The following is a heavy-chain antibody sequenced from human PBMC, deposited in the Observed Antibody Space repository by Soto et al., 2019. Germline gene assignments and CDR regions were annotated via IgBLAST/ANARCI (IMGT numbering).Heavy chain of an antibody. J-gene: IGHJ6*02. D-gene: IGHD6-6*01. Sequence: GGSLRLSCAASGFTFSSYGMHWVRQAPGKGLEWVAVIWYDGSNKYYADSVKGRFTISRDNSKNTLYLQMNSLRAEDTAVYYCARVWGIAARPNYYYGMDVWGQGTTVTVSS. CDR1: GFTFSSYG. CDR2: IWYDGSNK. V-gene: IGHV3-33*01. CDR3: ARVWGIAARPNYYYGMDV.